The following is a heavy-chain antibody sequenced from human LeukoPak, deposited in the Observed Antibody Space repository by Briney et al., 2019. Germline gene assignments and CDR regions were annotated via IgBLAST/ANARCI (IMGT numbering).Heavy chain of an antibody. CDR1: GFTFSSYA. CDR3: AKWLLWFGELLDGMDV. D-gene: IGHD3-10*01. V-gene: IGHV3-23*01. J-gene: IGHJ6*02. Sequence: GGSLRLSCAASGFTFSSYAMSWVRQAPGKGLEWVSAISGSGGSTYYADSVKGRFTISRDNSKNTLYLQMNSLRAEDTAVYYCAKWLLWFGELLDGMDVWGQGTTVTVSS. CDR2: ISGSGGST.